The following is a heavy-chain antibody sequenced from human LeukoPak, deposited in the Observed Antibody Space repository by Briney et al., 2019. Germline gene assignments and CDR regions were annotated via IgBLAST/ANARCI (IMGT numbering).Heavy chain of an antibody. J-gene: IGHJ5*02. D-gene: IGHD6-19*01. V-gene: IGHV1-8*01. CDR3: ARGRYSSGWYKENWFDP. CDR2: MNPNSGNT. Sequence: GASVTVSFTSSVYTFTIYDINWVRQAPGQGREWMGWMNPNSGNTGYAQKFQGRVTITRNTSISTAYMELSSLRSEDTAVYYCARGRYSSGWYKENWFDPWGQGTLVTVSS. CDR1: VYTFTIYD.